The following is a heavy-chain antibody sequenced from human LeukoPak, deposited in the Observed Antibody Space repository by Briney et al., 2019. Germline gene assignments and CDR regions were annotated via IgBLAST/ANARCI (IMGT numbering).Heavy chain of an antibody. CDR2: IKQDGNEK. J-gene: IGHJ6*04. Sequence: GGSLRLSCAASGFTFNSYWMSWVRQAPGKGLEWVANIKQDGNEKYYVDSVKGRFTISRDDAKNSLYLQMSSLRAEDTAVYYCAELGITMIGGVWGEGTTVTISS. V-gene: IGHV3-7*01. CDR3: AELGITMIGGV. D-gene: IGHD3-10*02. CDR1: GFTFNSYW.